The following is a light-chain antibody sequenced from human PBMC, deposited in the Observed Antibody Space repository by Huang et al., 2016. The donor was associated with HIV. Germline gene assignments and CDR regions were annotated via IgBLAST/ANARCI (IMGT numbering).Light chain of an antibody. CDR2: GAS. Sequence: EIVMTQSPATLSVSPGESATLSCRASQSISSNLAWYQQKPGQAPRLLIFGASIRAPGVSARFSGSGSGTEFTLTISSLQSEDFAVYYCHQYNNWPPRYTFGQGTRLETK. V-gene: IGKV3-15*01. CDR1: QSISSN. CDR3: HQYNNWPPRYT. J-gene: IGKJ2*01.